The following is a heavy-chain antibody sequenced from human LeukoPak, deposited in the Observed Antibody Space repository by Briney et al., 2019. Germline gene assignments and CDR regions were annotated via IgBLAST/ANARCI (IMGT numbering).Heavy chain of an antibody. Sequence: GGSLRLSCAASGFTFSSYSMNWVRQAPGKGLEWVSSISSSSSYIYYADSVKGRFTISRGNAKNSLYLQMNSLRAEDTAVYYCARDRGATVDPEGFDPWGQGTLVTVSS. CDR3: ARDRGATVDPEGFDP. V-gene: IGHV3-21*01. CDR1: GFTFSSYS. J-gene: IGHJ5*02. D-gene: IGHD4-11*01. CDR2: ISSSSSYI.